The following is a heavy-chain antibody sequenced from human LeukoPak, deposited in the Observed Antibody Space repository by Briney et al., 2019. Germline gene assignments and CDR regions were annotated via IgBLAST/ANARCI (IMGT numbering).Heavy chain of an antibody. J-gene: IGHJ4*02. CDR1: GYTFTTFY. D-gene: IGHD6-13*01. CDR3: ALYSSTWY. CDR2: INPTGGST. Sequence: ASVKVSCKASGYTFTTFYIHWVRQAPGQGLEWMGIINPTGGSTTYAQKFQGRVTMTRDTSTSTVFMEVNSLRSEDTAVYYCALYSSTWYWGQGTLVTVSS. V-gene: IGHV1-46*01.